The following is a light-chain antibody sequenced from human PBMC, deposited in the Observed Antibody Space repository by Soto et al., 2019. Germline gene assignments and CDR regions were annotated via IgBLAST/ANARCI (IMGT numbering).Light chain of an antibody. CDR3: QQYGSSGT. Sequence: EVVMTQSPTTLSLSPRARAPPSCRASATVATNYLAWYQQNPGQAPRLLIYGASNRATGIPDRFSGSGSGTDFTLTISRLEPEDFAVYYCQQYGSSGTFGQGTKVDIK. J-gene: IGKJ1*01. CDR2: GAS. V-gene: IGKV3-20*01. CDR1: ATVATNY.